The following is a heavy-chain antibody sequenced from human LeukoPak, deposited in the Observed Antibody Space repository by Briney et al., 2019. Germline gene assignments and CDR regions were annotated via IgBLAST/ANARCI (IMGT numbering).Heavy chain of an antibody. Sequence: SETLSLTCTVSGGSISSGGYYWSWIRQPPGKGLEWIGYVYYSGRTNYNPSLKSRVTISVDTSKNQFSLKLSSVTAADTAVYYCARTFSESYYYYGMDVWGQGTTVTVSS. J-gene: IGHJ6*02. D-gene: IGHD1-26*01. CDR2: VYYSGRT. CDR3: ARTFSESYYYYGMDV. V-gene: IGHV4-61*08. CDR1: GGSISSGGYY.